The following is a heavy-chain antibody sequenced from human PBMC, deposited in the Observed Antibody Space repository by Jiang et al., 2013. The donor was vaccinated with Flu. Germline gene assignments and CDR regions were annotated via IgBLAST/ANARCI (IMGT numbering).Heavy chain of an antibody. J-gene: IGHJ3*01. CDR2: LYSSGST. V-gene: IGHV4-30-4*01. CDR1: GGSISSGDYY. Sequence: GSGLVKPSQTLSLTCTVSGGSISSGDYYWSWIRQPPGKGLEWIGYLYSSGSTYYSPSLKSRVTISLDTSKNQFSLKLSSVTAADTAVYYCARDRYADGIIFWGQGTMVTVSS. CDR3: ARDRYADGIIF. D-gene: IGHD4-17*01.